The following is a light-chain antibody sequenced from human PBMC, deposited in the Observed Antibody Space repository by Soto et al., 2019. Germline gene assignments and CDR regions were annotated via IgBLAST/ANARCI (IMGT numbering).Light chain of an antibody. CDR1: QSVSSY. J-gene: IGKJ2*01. CDR2: DAS. V-gene: IGKV3-11*01. CDR3: QQRSNWPPYT. Sequence: EIVLTQSPATLSLSPGERATLSCRASQSVSSYLAWYQQKPGQAHRLLIYDASNRATGIPARFSGSGSGTDFTLNISSLEPEDFAVYYCQQRSNWPPYTFGQGTKLDI.